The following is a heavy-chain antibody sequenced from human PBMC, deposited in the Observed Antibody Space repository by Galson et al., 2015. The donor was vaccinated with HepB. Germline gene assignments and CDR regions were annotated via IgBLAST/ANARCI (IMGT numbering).Heavy chain of an antibody. CDR1: GFTFSSYG. D-gene: IGHD1-26*01. Sequence: SLRLSCAASGFTFSSYGMHWVRQAPGKGLEWVAVIWYDGSNKYYADSVKGRFTISRDNSKNTLYLQMNSLRAEDTAVYYCARAGGGGAPTSYYGMDVWGQGTTATVSS. J-gene: IGHJ6*02. CDR2: IWYDGSNK. V-gene: IGHV3-33*01. CDR3: ARAGGGGAPTSYYGMDV.